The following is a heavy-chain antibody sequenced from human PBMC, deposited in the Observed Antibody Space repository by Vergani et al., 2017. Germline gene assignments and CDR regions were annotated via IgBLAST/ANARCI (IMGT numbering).Heavy chain of an antibody. D-gene: IGHD2-15*01. Sequence: EVQLVESGGGLVQPGGSLRLSCAASGFTFSSYWMHWVRQAPGKGLVWVSRINSDGSSTSYADSVKGRFTISRANAKNTLYLQMNSLRAEDTAVYYCARVWYCSGGSCSHYYGMDVWGQGTTVTVSS. CDR2: INSDGSST. CDR3: ARVWYCSGGSCSHYYGMDV. V-gene: IGHV3-74*01. J-gene: IGHJ6*02. CDR1: GFTFSSYW.